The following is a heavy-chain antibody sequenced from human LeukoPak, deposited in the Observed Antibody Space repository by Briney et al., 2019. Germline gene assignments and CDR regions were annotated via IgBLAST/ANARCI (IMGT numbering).Heavy chain of an antibody. J-gene: IGHJ4*02. CDR1: GFTFSNYG. CDR2: ISYDGSNK. D-gene: IGHD6-19*01. Sequence: GGSLRLSCAASGFTFSNYGMHWVRQAPGKGLEWVAVISYDGSNKYCADSVKGRFTISRDNSKNTLYLQMNSLRAEDTAVYYCAKTDHTSGWYYFDYWGQGTLVTVSS. CDR3: AKTDHTSGWYYFDY. V-gene: IGHV3-30*18.